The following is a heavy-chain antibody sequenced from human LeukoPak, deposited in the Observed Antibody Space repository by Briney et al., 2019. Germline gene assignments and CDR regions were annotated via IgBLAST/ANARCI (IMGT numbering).Heavy chain of an antibody. CDR2: ITATGGTP. CDR1: GLTFRNYA. CDR3: AKGRDNNDWYKDAFDV. Sequence: GGSLRLSCAASGLTFRNYAASWIRQAPGKGLEWVSAITATGGTPYYADSVRGRFTVSRDNSKNTLYLQMGSLRAEDTAIYYCAKGRDNNDWYKDAFDVWGQGTRVTVSS. J-gene: IGHJ3*01. V-gene: IGHV3-23*01. D-gene: IGHD1/OR15-1a*01.